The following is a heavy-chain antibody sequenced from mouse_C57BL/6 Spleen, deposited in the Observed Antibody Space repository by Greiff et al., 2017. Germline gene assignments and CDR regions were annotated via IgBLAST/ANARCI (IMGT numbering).Heavy chain of an antibody. CDR2: IHPNSGST. V-gene: IGHV1-64*01. D-gene: IGHD1-1*01. J-gene: IGHJ1*03. Sequence: QVQLQQPGAELVKPGASVKLSCKASGYTFTSYWMNWVKQRPGPGLEWIGMIHPNSGSTNYNEKFKSKATLTVDKSSSTAYMQLSSLTSEDSAVYYCARSSYPGYFDVWGTGTTVTVSS. CDR3: ARSSYPGYFDV. CDR1: GYTFTSYW.